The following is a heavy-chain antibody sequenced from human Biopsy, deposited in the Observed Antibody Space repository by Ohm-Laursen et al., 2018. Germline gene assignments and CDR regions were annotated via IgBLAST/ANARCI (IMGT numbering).Heavy chain of an antibody. Sequence: SVKVSCTAPGGTFSNYGVNWVRQAPGQGLEWMGIINPTGGTTSYAEKFQGRVTLTRDTSTGTVYLELNSLIYEDTALYYCARDETGSSVFGPYYYGMDVWGQGTTVTVSS. D-gene: IGHD3-9*01. V-gene: IGHV1-46*01. CDR2: INPTGGTT. CDR1: GGTFSNYG. CDR3: ARDETGSSVFGPYYYGMDV. J-gene: IGHJ6*02.